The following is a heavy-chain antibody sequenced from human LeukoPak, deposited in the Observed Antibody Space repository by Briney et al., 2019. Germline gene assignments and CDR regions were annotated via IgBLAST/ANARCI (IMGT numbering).Heavy chain of an antibody. Sequence: PGGSLRLSCAASGFTFSSYGMHWVRQAPGKGLEWVAFIRYDGSNKYYADSVKGRFTIYRDNNKNTLYLQINSLRAEHTAVYYSAKXXXTSXYACNYYYGMDVWGQGTTVTVSS. CDR1: GFTFSSYG. CDR3: AKXXXTSXYACNYYYGMDV. J-gene: IGHJ6*02. V-gene: IGHV3-30*02. CDR2: IRYDGSNK. D-gene: IGHD2-2*01.